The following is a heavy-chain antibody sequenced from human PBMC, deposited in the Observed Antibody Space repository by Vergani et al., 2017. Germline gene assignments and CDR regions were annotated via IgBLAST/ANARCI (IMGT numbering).Heavy chain of an antibody. CDR2: IYYSGST. CDR3: ARFVATVDASILDY. CDR1: GGSISSYY. V-gene: IGHV4-59*01. D-gene: IGHD4-23*01. Sequence: QVQLQESGPGLVKPSETLSLTCTVSGGSISSYYWSWIRQPPGKGLEWIGYIYYSGSTNYNPSLKSRVTISVDTSKNQFSLKLSSVTAADTAVYYCARFVATVDASILDYWGQGTLVTVSS. J-gene: IGHJ4*02.